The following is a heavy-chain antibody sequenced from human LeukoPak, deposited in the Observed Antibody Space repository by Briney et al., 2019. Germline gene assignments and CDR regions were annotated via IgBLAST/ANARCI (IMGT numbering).Heavy chain of an antibody. V-gene: IGHV3-30*18. Sequence: GGSLRLSCAASGFIFSSYGMHWVRQAPGKGLEWVAVISYDGSNKYYADSVKGRFTISRDNSKNTLYLQMNSLRAEDTAVYYCAKDRTALFDYWGQGTLVTVSS. CDR2: ISYDGSNK. CDR1: GFIFSSYG. CDR3: AKDRTALFDY. J-gene: IGHJ4*02. D-gene: IGHD2-21*02.